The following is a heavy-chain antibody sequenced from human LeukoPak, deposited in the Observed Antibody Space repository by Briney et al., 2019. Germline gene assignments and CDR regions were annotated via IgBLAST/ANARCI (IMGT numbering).Heavy chain of an antibody. D-gene: IGHD2-15*01. CDR1: GLTLSSCS. J-gene: IGHJ4*02. V-gene: IGHV3-23*01. CDR2: ISGSGGNT. CDR3: ANGRGPNTGPTLDY. Sequence: GGSLRLSCAASGLTLSSCSMTWVRQAPGKGLEWVSCISGSGGNTYYADSVKGRFTISRDNSKNTLYLQLNSLRAEDTAIYYCANGRGPNTGPTLDYWGQGTLVTVSS.